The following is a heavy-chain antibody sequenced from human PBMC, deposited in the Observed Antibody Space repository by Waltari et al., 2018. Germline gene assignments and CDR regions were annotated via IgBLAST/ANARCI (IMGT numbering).Heavy chain of an antibody. D-gene: IGHD2-15*01. CDR3: ARARGVVVVVAALEFDY. CDR1: GGTFSSYA. V-gene: IGHV1-69*01. J-gene: IGHJ4*02. CDR2: IIPIFGTA. Sequence: QVQLVQAGAEVKKPGSSVKVSCKASGGTFSSYAISGVRQAPGQGLEWMGGIIPIFGTANYAQKFQGRVTITADESTSTAYMELSSLRSEDTAVYYCARARGVVVVVAALEFDYWGQGTLVTVSS.